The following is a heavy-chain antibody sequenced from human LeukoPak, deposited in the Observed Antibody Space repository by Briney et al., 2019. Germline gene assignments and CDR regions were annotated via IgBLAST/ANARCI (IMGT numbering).Heavy chain of an antibody. V-gene: IGHV3-30*18. CDR2: ISYDGSNK. Sequence: PGRSLRLSCAASGFTFSSYGMHWVRQAPGKGLEWVAVISYDGSNKYYADSVKGRFTISRDNSKSTLYLQMNSLRAEDTAVYYCAKVKGPPYYYDSSPPTRAFDIWGQGTMVTVSS. J-gene: IGHJ3*02. CDR3: AKVKGPPYYYDSSPPTRAFDI. D-gene: IGHD3-22*01. CDR1: GFTFSSYG.